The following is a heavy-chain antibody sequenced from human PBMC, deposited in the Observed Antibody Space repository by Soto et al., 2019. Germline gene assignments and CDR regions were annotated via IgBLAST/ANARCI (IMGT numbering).Heavy chain of an antibody. CDR2: IYWNDDK. CDR3: AHRATYYAFWSGVPSFDY. J-gene: IGHJ4*02. V-gene: IGHV2-5*01. CDR1: GFSLSTSGVG. Sequence: SGPTLVNPTQTLTLTCTVSGFSLSTSGVGVGWIRQPPGKALEWLALIYWNDDKRYSPSLKSRLTITKDTSKNQVVLTMTNMDPVDTATYYCAHRATYYAFWSGVPSFDYWGQGTLVTVSS. D-gene: IGHD3-3*01.